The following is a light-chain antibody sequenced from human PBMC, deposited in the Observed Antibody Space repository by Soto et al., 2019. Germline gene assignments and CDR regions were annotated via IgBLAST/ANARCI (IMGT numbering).Light chain of an antibody. CDR2: EVN. J-gene: IGLJ1*01. V-gene: IGLV2-8*01. CDR1: SSDVGGYNY. CDR3: SSYAGSSNV. Sequence: QSLLTPPPSASGSPGQSVGISCTGTSSDVGGYNYVSWYQQHPGKAPKLMIYEVNKRPSGVPDRFSGSKSGNTASLTVSGLQAEDEADYYCSSYAGSSNVFGTGTKVTVL.